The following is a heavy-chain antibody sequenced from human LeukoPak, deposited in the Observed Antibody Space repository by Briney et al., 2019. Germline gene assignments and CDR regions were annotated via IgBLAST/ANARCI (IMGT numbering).Heavy chain of an antibody. D-gene: IGHD4-17*01. V-gene: IGHV4-39*01. CDR1: GGSISSGGYY. CDR3: ARHQIYGDYASGRYYFDY. Sequence: SQTLSLTCTVSGGSISSGGYYWGWIRQPTGKGLEWIGSFYYSGSTYYNPSLKSRVTISVDTSKNQFSLKLSSVTAADTAVYYCARHQIYGDYASGRYYFDYWGRGALVTVSS. CDR2: FYYSGST. J-gene: IGHJ4*02.